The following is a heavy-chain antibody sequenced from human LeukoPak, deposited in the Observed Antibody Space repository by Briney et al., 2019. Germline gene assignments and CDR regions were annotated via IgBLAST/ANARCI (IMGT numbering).Heavy chain of an antibody. D-gene: IGHD3-22*01. CDR3: ARAVPSTYYYDSSGYPDY. CDR2: ISSSSSYI. Sequence: GGSLRLSCAASGFTFSSHWMHWVRQAPGKGLEWVSSISSSSSYIYYADSVKGRFTISRDNAKNSLYLQMNSLRAEDTAVYYCARAVPSTYYYDSSGYPDYWGQGTLVTVSS. J-gene: IGHJ4*02. CDR1: GFTFSSHW. V-gene: IGHV3-21*01.